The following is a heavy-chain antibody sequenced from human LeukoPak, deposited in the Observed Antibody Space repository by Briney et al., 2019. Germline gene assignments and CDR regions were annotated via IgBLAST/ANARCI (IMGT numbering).Heavy chain of an antibody. CDR3: AKSTGYRVPRIDY. CDR2: ISGSGGST. CDR1: GFTFSSYA. J-gene: IGHJ4*02. Sequence: PGGSLLLSCAASGFTFSSYAMSWVRQAPGKGLEWVSAISGSGGSTYYADSVKGRFTISLDNSKNTLYLQMNSLRAEDTAVYYCAKSTGYRVPRIDYWGQGTLVTVSS. V-gene: IGHV3-23*01. D-gene: IGHD1-1*01.